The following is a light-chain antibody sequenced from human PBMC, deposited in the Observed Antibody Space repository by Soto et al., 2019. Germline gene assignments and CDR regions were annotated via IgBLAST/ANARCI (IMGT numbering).Light chain of an antibody. CDR3: TSYTTPSTVI. V-gene: IGLV2-14*03. CDR1: SSDVGGYNY. J-gene: IGLJ2*01. Sequence: QSVLTQPASVSGSPGQSITISCTGTSSDVGGYNYVSWYQQHPGKAPKLLIYDVNNRPSGGSNRFSGSKSGNTASLALSGLQADDEADYYCTSYTTPSTVIFGGGTQLTVL. CDR2: DVN.